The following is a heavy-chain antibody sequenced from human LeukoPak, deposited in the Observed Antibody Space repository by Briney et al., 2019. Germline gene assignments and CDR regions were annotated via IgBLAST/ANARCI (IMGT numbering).Heavy chain of an antibody. D-gene: IGHD2-2*01. Sequence: PGGSLRLSCAASGFTFSSYWMSWVRQAPGKGLDWVANIKQDGSEKYYVDSVKGRFTISRDNAKNSLYLQMNSLRAEDTAVYYCARGYWTSTNYYFDDWGQGTLVTVSS. CDR3: ARGYWTSTNYYFDD. CDR2: IKQDGSEK. V-gene: IGHV3-7*01. CDR1: GFTFSSYW. J-gene: IGHJ4*01.